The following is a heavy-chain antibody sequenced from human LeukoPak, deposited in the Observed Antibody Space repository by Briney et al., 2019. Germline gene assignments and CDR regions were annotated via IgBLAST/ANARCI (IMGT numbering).Heavy chain of an antibody. J-gene: IGHJ4*02. CDR2: TYYSGST. CDR1: GGSISSYY. V-gene: IGHV4-59*01. Sequence: PSETLSLTCTVSGGSISSYYWSWIRQPPGKGLEWIGYTYYSGSTNYNPSLKSRVTISVDTSKNQFSLKLSSVTAADTAVYYCARAYDFWSGYSKTYYFDYWGQGTLVTVSS. D-gene: IGHD3-3*01. CDR3: ARAYDFWSGYSKTYYFDY.